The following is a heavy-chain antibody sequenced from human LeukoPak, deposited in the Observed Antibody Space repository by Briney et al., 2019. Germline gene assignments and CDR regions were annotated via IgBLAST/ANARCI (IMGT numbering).Heavy chain of an antibody. J-gene: IGHJ6*02. V-gene: IGHV3-53*01. D-gene: IGHD3-10*01. CDR3: ARAEDYGSGSYGYYGMVV. Sequence: GGSLRLSCAASGFTVSSNYMSWVRQAPGKGLEWVSVIYSGGSTYYADSVKGRFTISRDNSKNTLYLQMNSLRAEDTAVYYCARAEDYGSGSYGYYGMVVWGQGTTVTVSS. CDR1: GFTVSSNY. CDR2: IYSGGST.